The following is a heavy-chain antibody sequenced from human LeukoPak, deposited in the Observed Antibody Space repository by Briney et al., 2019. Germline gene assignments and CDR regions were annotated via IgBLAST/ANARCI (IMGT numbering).Heavy chain of an antibody. J-gene: IGHJ4*02. V-gene: IGHV3-74*01. D-gene: IGHD4-17*01. CDR1: GFTFSNYW. Sequence: GGSLRLSCAASGFTFSNYWMHWVRQAPGKGLVWVSRINSDGINTSYADSVKGRFTISRDNAKNSLYLQMNSLRAEDTAVYYCARGNDYGDYFDYWGQGTLVTVSS. CDR3: ARGNDYGDYFDY. CDR2: INSDGINT.